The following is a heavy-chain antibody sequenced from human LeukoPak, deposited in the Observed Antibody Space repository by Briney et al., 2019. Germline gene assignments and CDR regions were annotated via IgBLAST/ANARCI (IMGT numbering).Heavy chain of an antibody. CDR2: IRYDGTNK. J-gene: IGHJ4*02. CDR1: GFTFSNYG. Sequence: GGSLRLSCAASGFTFSNYGMHWVRQGPGQGPEWVAFIRYDGTNKYYADSVKGRFTISRDNSKNTLYLQMNSLRTEDTAVYYCAKDLIAWGQGTLVTVSS. D-gene: IGHD3-22*01. CDR3: AKDLIA. V-gene: IGHV3-30*02.